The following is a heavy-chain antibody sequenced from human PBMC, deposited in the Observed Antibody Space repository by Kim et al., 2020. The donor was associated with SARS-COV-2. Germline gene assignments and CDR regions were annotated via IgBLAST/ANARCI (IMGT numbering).Heavy chain of an antibody. CDR1: GFTFSSYT. J-gene: IGHJ4*02. D-gene: IGHD3-10*01. V-gene: IGHV3-48*04. Sequence: GGSLRRSCAASGFTFSSYTMNWVRQAPGKGLEWVSYISSTSSNIYYADPVKGRFTISRDNAKNSLYLQMNSLRAEDTAVYYCARDGSGSYLPFDYWGQGTLVTVSS. CDR3: ARDGSGSYLPFDY. CDR2: ISSTSSNI.